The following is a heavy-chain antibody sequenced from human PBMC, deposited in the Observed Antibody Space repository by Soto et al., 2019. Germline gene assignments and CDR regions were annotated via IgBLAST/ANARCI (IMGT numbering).Heavy chain of an antibody. CDR3: ATLYSTFDY. Sequence: GVLRLSCAASGFTFSSYWMHWFRQAPGKGLMWVSRINSGGGTTTYADSVKGRFTISRDNSKNTLYLQMNSLRAEDTAVYYCATLYSTFDYWGQGTLVTVSS. J-gene: IGHJ4*02. CDR1: GFTFSSYW. D-gene: IGHD6-13*01. CDR2: INSGGGTT. V-gene: IGHV3-74*01.